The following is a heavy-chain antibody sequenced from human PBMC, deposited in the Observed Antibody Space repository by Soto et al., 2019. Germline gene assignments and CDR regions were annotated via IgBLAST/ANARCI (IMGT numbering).Heavy chain of an antibody. CDR1: GFTVSSSY. V-gene: IGHV3-66*01. CDR3: VRDLIGYCASSGCQTL. D-gene: IGHD2-2*01. Sequence: GGSLRLSCAASGFTVSSSYMSWVRQAPGKGLEWISVIYSSGSAYFKDSVQGRFTISRDNSKNTMYLQMNSLRAEDTAVYHCVRDLIGYCASSGCQTLWGQGTMVTVSS. CDR2: IYSSGSA. J-gene: IGHJ3*01.